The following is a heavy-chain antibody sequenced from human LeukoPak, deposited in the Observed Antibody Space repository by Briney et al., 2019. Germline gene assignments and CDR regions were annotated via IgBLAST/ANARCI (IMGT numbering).Heavy chain of an antibody. CDR2: INWNGGST. CDR1: RFTFSSYG. CDR3: AREQGMVRGSWFDP. V-gene: IGHV3-20*04. D-gene: IGHD3-10*01. J-gene: IGHJ5*02. Sequence: PGGSLRLSCAASRFTFSSYGMNWVRQAPGKGLEWVSGINWNGGSTGYADSVKGRFTISRDNAKNSLYLQMNSLRAEDTALYYCAREQGMVRGSWFDPWGQGTLVTVSS.